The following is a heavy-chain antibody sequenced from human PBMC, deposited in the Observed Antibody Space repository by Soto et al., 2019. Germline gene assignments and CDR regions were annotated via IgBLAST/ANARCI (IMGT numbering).Heavy chain of an antibody. CDR2: ITAYNGNT. J-gene: IGHJ6*03. V-gene: IGHV1-18*01. CDR3: ARDPDYGDYGGRPDYYYYMDV. D-gene: IGHD4-17*01. CDR1: GYTFTSYA. Sequence: KVSCKASGYTFTSYAISWVRQAPGQGLEWMGWITAYNGNTNYAQKLQGRVTMTTDTSAGTAYMELRSLRSDDTAVYYCARDPDYGDYGGRPDYYYYMDVWGKGTTVTVSS.